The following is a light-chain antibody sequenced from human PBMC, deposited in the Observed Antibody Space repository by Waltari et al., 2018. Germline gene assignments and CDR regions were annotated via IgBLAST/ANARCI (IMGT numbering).Light chain of an antibody. CDR1: QSISSY. Sequence: DIQMTQSLSSLSASVGDRVTITCRASQSISSYLNWYQQKPGKAPKLLIYAASSLQSGVPSRFSGSGSGTDFTLTISSLPPEDFATYYCQQSYSTPRTFGQGTKVEIK. CDR2: AAS. J-gene: IGKJ1*01. V-gene: IGKV1-39*01. CDR3: QQSYSTPRT.